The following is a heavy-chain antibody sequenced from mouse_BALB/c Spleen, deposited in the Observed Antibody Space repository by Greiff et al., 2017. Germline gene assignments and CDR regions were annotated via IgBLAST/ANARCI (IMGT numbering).Heavy chain of an antibody. V-gene: IGHV7-3*02. CDR2: IRNKANGYTT. D-gene: IGHD1-1*01. CDR1: GFTFTDYY. J-gene: IGHJ3*01. CDR3: ARDDYSFAY. Sequence: EVKVVESGGGLVQPGGSLRLSCATSGFTFTDYYMSWVRQPPGKALEWLGFIRNKANGYTTEYSASVKGRFTISRDNSQSILYLQMNTLRAEDSATYYCARDDYSFAYWGQGTLVTVSA.